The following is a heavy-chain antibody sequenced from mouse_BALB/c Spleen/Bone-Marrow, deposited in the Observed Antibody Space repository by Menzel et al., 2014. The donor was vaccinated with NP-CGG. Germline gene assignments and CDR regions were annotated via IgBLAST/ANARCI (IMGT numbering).Heavy chain of an antibody. V-gene: IGHV14-3*02. J-gene: IGHJ3*01. CDR1: GFNIKDIY. Sequence: EVKLVESGAELVKPGASVKLSCTASGFNIKDIYMHWVKERPEQGLEWIGRIDPANGNSIYDPKFQDKATITADTSSNTAYLQLSSLTSEDTAVYCCTRGGNYGWFAYWGQGTLVTVSA. D-gene: IGHD2-1*01. CDR2: IDPANGNS. CDR3: TRGGNYGWFAY.